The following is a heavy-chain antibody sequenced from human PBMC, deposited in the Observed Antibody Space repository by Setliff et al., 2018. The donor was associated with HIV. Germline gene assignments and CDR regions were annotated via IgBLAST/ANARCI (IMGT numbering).Heavy chain of an antibody. V-gene: IGHV4-4*02. CDR2: INYSEYT. J-gene: IGHJ6*02. CDR1: GGSISSDNW. CDR3: ARRGDFFYYAMDV. Sequence: SETLSLTCAVSGGSISSDNWWTWVRQPPGKGLEWIGEINYSEYTNNNPSLKSRVTITVDRSKNQFSLKLSTVTAAGTAAYYCARRGDFFYYAMDVWGQGTTVTVSS.